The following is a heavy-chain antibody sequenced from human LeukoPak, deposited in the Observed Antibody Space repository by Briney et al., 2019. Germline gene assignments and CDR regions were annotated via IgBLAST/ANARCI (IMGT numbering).Heavy chain of an antibody. CDR3: ARGIAARAGWFDP. D-gene: IGHD6-6*01. V-gene: IGHV1-46*03. J-gene: IGHJ5*02. Sequence: GASVKVSCKASGYTFTSYDINWVRQATGQGLEWMGIINPSGGSTSYAQKFQGRVTMTRDTSTSTVYMELSSLRSEDTAVYYCARGIAARAGWFDPWGQGTLVTVSS. CDR1: GYTFTSYD. CDR2: INPSGGST.